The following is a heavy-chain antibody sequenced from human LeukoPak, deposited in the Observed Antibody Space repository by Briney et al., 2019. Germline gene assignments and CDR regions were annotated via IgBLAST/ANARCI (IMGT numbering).Heavy chain of an antibody. CDR2: ISSSNGSII. D-gene: IGHD2-2*01. CDR3: ARDQRSSGAFDI. Sequence: GGSLRLSCAASGFTFSSYEMNWVRQAPGKGLEWVSYISSSNGSIIYYADSVKGRFTISRDNAKDSLYLQMNSLRAEDTAIYHCARDQRSSGAFDIWGQGTMVTVSS. J-gene: IGHJ3*02. CDR1: GFTFSSYE. V-gene: IGHV3-48*03.